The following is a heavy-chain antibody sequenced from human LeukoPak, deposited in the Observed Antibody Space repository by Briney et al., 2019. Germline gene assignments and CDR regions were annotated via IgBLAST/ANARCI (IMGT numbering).Heavy chain of an antibody. V-gene: IGHV4-59*01. Sequence: SETLSLTCTVSGGSISSYYWSWIRQPPGKGLEWIGYIYYSGSTNYNPSLKSRVTISVDTSKNQFSLKLSSVTAADTAAYYCARVIGLAYFDYWGQGTLVTVSS. D-gene: IGHD3-16*02. CDR1: GGSISSYY. CDR2: IYYSGST. CDR3: ARVIGLAYFDY. J-gene: IGHJ4*02.